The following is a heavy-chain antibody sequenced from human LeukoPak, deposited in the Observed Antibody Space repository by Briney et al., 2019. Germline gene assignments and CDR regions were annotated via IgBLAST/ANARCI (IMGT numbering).Heavy chain of an antibody. CDR1: GFTFSSYA. J-gene: IGHJ6*03. CDR2: ISGSGGST. Sequence: GGSLRLSCAASGFTFSSYAMSWVRQAPGKGLEWVSAISGSGGSTYYADSVKGRFTISRDNSKNTLYLQMNSLRAEDTAVYYCAARGFDYYYYYMDVWGKGTTVTVSS. CDR3: AARGFDYYYYYMDV. V-gene: IGHV3-23*01. D-gene: IGHD3-10*01.